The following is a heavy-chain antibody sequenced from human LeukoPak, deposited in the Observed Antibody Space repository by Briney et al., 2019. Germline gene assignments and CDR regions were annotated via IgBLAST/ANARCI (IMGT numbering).Heavy chain of an antibody. CDR1: GFTFSSYS. D-gene: IGHD5-18*01. Sequence: PGGSLRLSCAASGFTFSSYSMNWVRQAPGKGLEWVSSISSSSSYIYYADSVKGRFTISRDNAKNSLYLQMNSLRAEDTAVYYCARVGSGYSYGYHYWGQGTLVTVSS. CDR2: ISSSSSYI. V-gene: IGHV3-21*01. J-gene: IGHJ4*02. CDR3: ARVGSGYSYGYHY.